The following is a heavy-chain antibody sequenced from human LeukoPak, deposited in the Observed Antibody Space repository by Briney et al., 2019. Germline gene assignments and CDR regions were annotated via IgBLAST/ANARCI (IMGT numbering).Heavy chain of an antibody. CDR1: GYTFTSYD. D-gene: IGHD3-22*01. V-gene: IGHV1-8*01. CDR3: ARARYYYDSSGSLGWFDP. CDR2: MNPNSGAT. J-gene: IGHJ5*02. Sequence: ASVKVSCKASGYTFTSYDFNWLRQATGQGPEWMGWMNPNSGATGYAQKFQGRITMTRSASINTAYMELTDLRSEDTAVYYCARARYYYDSSGSLGWFDPWGQGTLVTVSS.